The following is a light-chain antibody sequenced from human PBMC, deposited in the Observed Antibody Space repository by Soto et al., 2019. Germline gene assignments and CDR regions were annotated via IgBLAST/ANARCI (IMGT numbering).Light chain of an antibody. CDR2: EES. J-gene: IGKJ1*01. V-gene: IGKV1-5*03. Sequence: DIQMTQSPSTLSASVGDRVTITCRASQSINSWLAWYQQKPGKAPKLLIYEESNLESGVPSRFSGSGSGTEFTLTISRLQPDDFATYYCQQYKRYPWTFGQGTKVEIK. CDR1: QSINSW. CDR3: QQYKRYPWT.